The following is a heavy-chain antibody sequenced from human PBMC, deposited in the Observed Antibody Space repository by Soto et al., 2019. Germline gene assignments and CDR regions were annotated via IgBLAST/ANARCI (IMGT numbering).Heavy chain of an antibody. CDR2: VSSYRGAT. V-gene: IGHV4-30-4*01. D-gene: IGHD2-21*02. J-gene: IGHJ4*02. Sequence: SETLSLTCTVSGGSVDRGDYYWTWIRQPPGKGLEWIAYVSSYRGATYYNPSLRSRVSMSIDTSKDQFSLKLKSVTAADTALYFCARQRTSVVTQAYFDVWGPGSLVTVSS. CDR1: GGSVDRGDYY. CDR3: ARQRTSVVTQAYFDV.